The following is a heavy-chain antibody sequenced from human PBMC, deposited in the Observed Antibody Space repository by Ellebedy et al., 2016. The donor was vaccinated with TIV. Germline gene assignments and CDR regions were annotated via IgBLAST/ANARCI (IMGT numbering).Heavy chain of an antibody. CDR3: ARGRGIDPSLVVNDY. CDR2: INPSGGST. J-gene: IGHJ4*02. CDR1: GYTFTSYY. D-gene: IGHD1-26*01. V-gene: IGHV1-46*01. Sequence: ASVKVSXXASGYTFTSYYMHWVRQAPGQGLEWMGIINPSGGSTSYAQKFQGRVTITADKSTSTAYMELSSLRSEDTAVYYCARGRGIDPSLVVNDYWGQGTLVTVSS.